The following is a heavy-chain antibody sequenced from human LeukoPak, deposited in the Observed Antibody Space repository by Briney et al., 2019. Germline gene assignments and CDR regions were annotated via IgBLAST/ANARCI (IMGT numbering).Heavy chain of an antibody. CDR1: GYTFTDYY. D-gene: IGHD3-9*01. CDR3: ARHPSPYYDILIGYYNNWFDP. J-gene: IGHJ5*02. CDR2: INPNSVGT. V-gene: IGHV1-2*02. Sequence: GASVKVSCKASGYTFTDYYIHWVRQAPGQGLEWMGWINPNSVGTNYAQKFQGRVTMTRDTSISTAYMELRSMRSDDTAVYYCARHPSPYYDILIGYYNNWFDPWGQGTLVTVSS.